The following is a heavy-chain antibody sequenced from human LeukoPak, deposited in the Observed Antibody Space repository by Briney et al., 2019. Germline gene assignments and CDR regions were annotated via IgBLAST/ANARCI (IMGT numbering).Heavy chain of an antibody. CDR3: ARMGGYSLYSYYYYMDV. D-gene: IGHD3-10*01. CDR2: INHSGST. Sequence: SETLSLTCAVYGGSFSGYYWSWIRQPPGKGLEWIGEINHSGSTNHNPSLKSRVTISVDTSKNQFSLKLSSVTAADTAVYYCARMGGYSLYSYYYYMDVWGKGTTVTVSS. J-gene: IGHJ6*03. CDR1: GGSFSGYY. V-gene: IGHV4-34*01.